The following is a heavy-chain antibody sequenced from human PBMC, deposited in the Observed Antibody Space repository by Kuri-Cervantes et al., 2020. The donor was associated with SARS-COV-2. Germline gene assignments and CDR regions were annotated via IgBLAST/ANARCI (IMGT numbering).Heavy chain of an antibody. CDR1: GFTSSSYA. CDR3: ARDRAIKIFGVVAFNWFDP. CDR2: ISYDGSNK. Sequence: GGSLRPSSAAAGFTSSSYAMHWVRQAQGKGLEWVAVISYDGSNKYYADSVKGRFTISRDNSTNTLYLKMNSLRAEDTAVYYCARDRAIKIFGVVAFNWFDPWGQGTLVTVSS. V-gene: IGHV3-30*04. D-gene: IGHD3-3*01. J-gene: IGHJ5*02.